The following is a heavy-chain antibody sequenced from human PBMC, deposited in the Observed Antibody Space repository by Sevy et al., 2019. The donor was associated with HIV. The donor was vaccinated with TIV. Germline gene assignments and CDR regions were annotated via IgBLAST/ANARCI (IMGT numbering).Heavy chain of an antibody. CDR3: ARFCTVVTRPGGIFDY. J-gene: IGHJ4*02. V-gene: IGHV4-39*01. CDR2: LYYSVST. D-gene: IGHD2-21*02. Sequence: SETLSLTCTVSGGSISSSSYYWGWIRQPPGKGLEWIGNLYYSVSTYYNPSLKSRVTISVDTSKNQFSLKLSSVTAADTAVYYCARFCTVVTRPGGIFDYWGQGTLVTVSS. CDR1: GGSISSSSYY.